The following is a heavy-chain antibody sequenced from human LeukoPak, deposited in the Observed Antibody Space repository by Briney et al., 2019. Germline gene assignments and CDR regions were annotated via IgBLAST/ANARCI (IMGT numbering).Heavy chain of an antibody. CDR3: ARAKVYCSSTSCPQHWFDP. J-gene: IGHJ5*02. Sequence: SVKVSCKASGGTFSSYTISWVRQAPGQGLEWMGRIIPIFGIANYAQKFQGRVTITADKSTSTAYMELSSLRSEDTAVYYCARAKVYCSSTSCPQHWFDPWGQGTLVTVSS. CDR2: IIPIFGIA. V-gene: IGHV1-69*02. CDR1: GGTFSSYT. D-gene: IGHD2-2*01.